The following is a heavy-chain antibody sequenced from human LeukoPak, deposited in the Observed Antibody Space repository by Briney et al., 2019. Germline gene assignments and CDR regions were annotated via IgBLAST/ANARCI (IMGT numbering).Heavy chain of an antibody. CDR1: GYSFTSYW. Sequence: GESLKISCKGSGYSFTSYWIGWVRQMPGKGLEWMGIIYPGDSDTRYSPCFQGQVTISADKSISTAYLQWSSLKASDTAMYYCARVVVPAAITGIWFDPWGQGTLVTVSS. CDR2: IYPGDSDT. D-gene: IGHD2-2*02. V-gene: IGHV5-51*01. J-gene: IGHJ5*02. CDR3: ARVVVPAAITGIWFDP.